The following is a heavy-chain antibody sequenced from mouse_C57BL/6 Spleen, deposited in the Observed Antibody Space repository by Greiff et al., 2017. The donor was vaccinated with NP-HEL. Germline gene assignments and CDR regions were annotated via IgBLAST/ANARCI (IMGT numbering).Heavy chain of an antibody. CDR2: INPNYGTT. D-gene: IGHD1-1*01. CDR1: GYSFTDYN. J-gene: IGHJ2*01. CDR3: ARWGSRDYYGSPFDY. Sequence: EVKLQESGPELVKPGASVKISCKASGYSFTDYNMNWVKQSNGKSLEWIGVINPNYGTTSYNQKFKGKATLTVDQSSSTAYMQLNSLTSEDSAVYYCARWGSRDYYGSPFDYWGQGTTLTVSS. V-gene: IGHV1-39*01.